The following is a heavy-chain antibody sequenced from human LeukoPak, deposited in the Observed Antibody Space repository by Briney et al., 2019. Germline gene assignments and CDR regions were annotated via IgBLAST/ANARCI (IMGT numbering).Heavy chain of an antibody. CDR3: AKVGDRSTVTTWAGVSYYYYGMDV. D-gene: IGHD4-4*01. V-gene: IGHV3-9*01. CDR1: GFTFDDYA. CDR2: ISWNSGSI. Sequence: LAGGSLRLSCAASGFTFDDYAMHWVRQAPGKGLEWVSGISWNSGSIGYADSVKGRFTISRDNAKNSLYLQMNSLRAEDTALYYCAKVGDRSTVTTWAGVSYYYYGMDVWGQGTTVTVSS. J-gene: IGHJ6*02.